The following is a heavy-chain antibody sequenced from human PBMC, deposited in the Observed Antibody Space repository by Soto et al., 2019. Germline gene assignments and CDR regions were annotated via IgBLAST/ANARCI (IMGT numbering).Heavy chain of an antibody. CDR1: GFSFSTYS. CDR2: ISSSSAYI. J-gene: IGHJ4*02. CDR3: ARVYSSGYYPDGVVDY. D-gene: IGHD3-22*01. V-gene: IGHV3-21*01. Sequence: PGGSLRLSCAASGFSFSTYSMNWVRQAPGKGLKWVSSISSSSAYIYYADSVKGRFTISRDNAKNSLFLQMNSLRAEDTAVYYCARVYSSGYYPDGVVDYWGQGTLVTVSS.